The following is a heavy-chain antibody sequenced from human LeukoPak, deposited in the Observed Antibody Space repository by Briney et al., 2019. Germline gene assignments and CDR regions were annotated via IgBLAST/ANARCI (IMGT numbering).Heavy chain of an antibody. J-gene: IGHJ4*02. D-gene: IGHD3-22*01. CDR3: ARDSSGYYLEYYFDY. Sequence: SETLSLTCTVSGGSINNYYWSWIRQPPGKALEWIGYASHSGGANYNPSLKSRVTISVDTSKNQFSLKLSSVTAADTAVYYCARDSSGYYLEYYFDYWGQGTLVTVSS. CDR2: ASHSGGA. V-gene: IGHV4-59*12. CDR1: GGSINNYY.